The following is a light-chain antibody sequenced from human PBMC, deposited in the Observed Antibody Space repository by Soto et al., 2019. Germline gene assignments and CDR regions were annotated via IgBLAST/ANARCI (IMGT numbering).Light chain of an antibody. Sequence: SRMPNPPCTLSASFNDRVTITFRASQSIGTCLAWYQQKPGKAPNVLIYKASTLESGVPSRFSGSGSGTEFTLTSIRQQADYFANYYYQQCYCPWTFGEGTKVDIK. CDR3: QQCYCPWT. V-gene: IGKV1-5*03. J-gene: IGKJ1*01. CDR1: QSIGTC. CDR2: KAS.